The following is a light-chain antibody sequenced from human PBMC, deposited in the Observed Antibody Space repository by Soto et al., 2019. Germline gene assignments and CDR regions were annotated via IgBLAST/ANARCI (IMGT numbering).Light chain of an antibody. CDR1: QNINNW. CDR3: QQYNSYT. Sequence: DIQMTQSPSTLSASVGDRVTITCRASQNINNWLAWYQQKPGKAPKLLNYKASSLKSGDPSRFSGSGSGTEFTLTISSLQPDDFATYYCQQYNSYTFGQGTKLEIK. CDR2: KAS. V-gene: IGKV1-5*03. J-gene: IGKJ2*01.